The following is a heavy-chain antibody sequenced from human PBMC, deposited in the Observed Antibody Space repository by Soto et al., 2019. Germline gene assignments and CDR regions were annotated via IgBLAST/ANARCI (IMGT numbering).Heavy chain of an antibody. J-gene: IGHJ4*02. CDR1: GYSFTSYW. CDR2: IYPGNSDT. CDR3: ARHTWSSGSPAAFDY. Sequence: PGESLKISCKVSGYSFTSYWIGWVRQMPEKGLEWMGIIYPGNSDTRYSPSFQGQVTISADRSISTAYLQWGSLKASDTAMYYCARHTWSSGSPAAFDYWGQGTQVTVSS. D-gene: IGHD1-26*01. V-gene: IGHV5-51*01.